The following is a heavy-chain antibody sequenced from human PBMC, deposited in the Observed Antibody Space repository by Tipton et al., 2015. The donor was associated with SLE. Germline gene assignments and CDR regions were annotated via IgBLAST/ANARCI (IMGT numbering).Heavy chain of an antibody. CDR2: INHSGST. V-gene: IGHV4-34*01. CDR1: GGSFSGYY. J-gene: IGHJ4*02. CDR3: AGREGALGY. Sequence: TLSLTCAVYGGSFSGYYWSWIRQPPGKGLEWIGEINHSGSTNYNPSLKSRVTISVDTSKNQSSLKLSSVTAADTAVYYCAGREGALGYWGQGTLVTVSS.